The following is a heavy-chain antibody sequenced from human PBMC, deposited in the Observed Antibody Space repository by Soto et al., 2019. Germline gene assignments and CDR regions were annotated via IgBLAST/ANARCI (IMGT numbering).Heavy chain of an antibody. Sequence: QVQLVESGGGVVQPGRSLRLSCAASGFTFPDYAMHWVRQSPGKGLEWVAIMSYDGTKTYYADSVRGRFTISRDNSKNPLDLLMGSLRAEDTSLYCGARGRGRSYAFGAGSYSDYWGRGTLVAVSS. D-gene: IGHD3-10*01. J-gene: IGHJ4*02. CDR1: GFTFPDYA. CDR3: ARGRGRSYAFGAGSYSDY. CDR2: MSYDGTKT. V-gene: IGHV3-30-3*01.